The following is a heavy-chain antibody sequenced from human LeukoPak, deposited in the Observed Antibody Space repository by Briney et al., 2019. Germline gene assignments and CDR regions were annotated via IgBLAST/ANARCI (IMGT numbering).Heavy chain of an antibody. CDR2: ISHDGNTK. J-gene: IGHJ4*02. V-gene: IGHV3-30*03. CDR3: PTKISDDFDY. Sequence: GGSLRLSCTASGFTFSGAWMTWVRQAPGKGLEWVAVISHDGNTKFYADSVKGRFTISRDNSRNTLYLQMNSLGPEDAAVYYCPTKISDDFDYWGQGTLVTVSS. CDR1: GFTFSGAW. D-gene: IGHD2-15*01.